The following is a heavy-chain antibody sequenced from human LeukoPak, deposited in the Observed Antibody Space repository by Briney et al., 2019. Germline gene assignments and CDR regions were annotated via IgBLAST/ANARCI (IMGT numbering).Heavy chain of an antibody. D-gene: IGHD1-26*01. CDR1: GGSISSYY. Sequence: SETLSLTCTVSGGSISSYYWSWIRQPPGKGLEWIGYIYYSGSTSYNPSLKSRVTISVDTSKNQFSLKLSSVTAADAAVYYCARGYSGSYGRFDYWGQGTLVTVSS. V-gene: IGHV4-59*01. CDR3: ARGYSGSYGRFDY. J-gene: IGHJ4*02. CDR2: IYYSGST.